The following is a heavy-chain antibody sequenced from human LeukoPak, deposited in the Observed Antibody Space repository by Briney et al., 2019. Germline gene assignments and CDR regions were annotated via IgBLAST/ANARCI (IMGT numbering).Heavy chain of an antibody. CDR1: GFTFDDYA. CDR3: ARAAYSSTWYSRYFDL. J-gene: IGHJ2*01. CDR2: ISWNSGSI. D-gene: IGHD6-13*01. Sequence: GESLRLSCAASGFTFDDYAMHWVRQAPGKGLEWVSGISWNSGSIGYADSVKGRFTISRDNAKNSLYLQMNSLRAGDTAVYYCARAAYSSTWYSRYFDLWGRGTLVTVSS. V-gene: IGHV3-9*01.